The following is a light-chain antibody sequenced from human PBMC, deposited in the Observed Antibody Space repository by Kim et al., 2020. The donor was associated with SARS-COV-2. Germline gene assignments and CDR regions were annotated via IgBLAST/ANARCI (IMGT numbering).Light chain of an antibody. CDR2: DVR. V-gene: IGLV2-14*03. CDR1: NSDVAGSNH. J-gene: IGLJ1*01. Sequence: GQSITISCTGTNSDVAGSNHVSGNQQHPGKAPKLRVYDVRQRPSGVSNRFSGSKSGHTASLPISGLQAEDEADYYCSSYTSSTTYVSGSGTELTVL. CDR3: SSYTSSTTYV.